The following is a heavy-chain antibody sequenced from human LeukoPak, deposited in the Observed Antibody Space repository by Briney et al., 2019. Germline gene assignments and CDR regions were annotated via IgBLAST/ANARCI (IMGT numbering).Heavy chain of an antibody. D-gene: IGHD3-22*01. CDR2: INHSGST. CDR1: GGSFSGYY. V-gene: IGHV4-34*01. Sequence: SETLSLTCAVYGGSFSGYYWSWIRQPPGKGLEWIGEINHSGSTNYNPSLKSRVTISVDTSKNQFSLKLSSVTAADTAVYYCAGGTHYYDSSGYNNWGQGTLVTVSS. J-gene: IGHJ4*02. CDR3: AGGTHYYDSSGYNN.